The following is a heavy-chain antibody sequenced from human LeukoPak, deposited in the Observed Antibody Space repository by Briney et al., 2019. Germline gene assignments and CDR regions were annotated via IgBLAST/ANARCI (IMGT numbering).Heavy chain of an antibody. V-gene: IGHV4-39*01. J-gene: IGHJ4*02. CDR3: ARHEAQDFDY. CDR1: GGSVSSGSYY. Sequence: PSETLSLTCTVSGGSVSSGSYYWGWIRQPPGKGLEWIGSIYYSGTTYYSSSLKSRVIISVDTSKNQFSLKLSSVTATDTAVYYCARHEAQDFDYWGQGTLVTVSS. CDR2: IYYSGTT.